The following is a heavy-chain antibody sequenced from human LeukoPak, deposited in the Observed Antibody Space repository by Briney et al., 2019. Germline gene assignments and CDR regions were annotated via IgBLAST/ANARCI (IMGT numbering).Heavy chain of an antibody. J-gene: IGHJ3*02. CDR1: GYTLTSYY. D-gene: IGHD3-22*01. CDR3: ASLDSSGYYPGSSGAFDI. V-gene: IGHV1-46*01. Sequence: ASVKVSCKASGYTLTSYYMHWVRQAPGQGLEWMGIINPSGGSTSYAQKFQGRVTMTRDMSTSTVYMELSSLRSDDTAVYYCASLDSSGYYPGSSGAFDIWGQGTMVTVSS. CDR2: INPSGGST.